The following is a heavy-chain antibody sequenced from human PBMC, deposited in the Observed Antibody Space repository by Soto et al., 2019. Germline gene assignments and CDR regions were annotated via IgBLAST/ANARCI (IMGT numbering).Heavy chain of an antibody. CDR2: SNHNGIT. J-gene: IGHJ6*02. CDR3: ARGLAARNYYYYGMDV. CDR1: GGSFSGYY. Sequence: KPSETLSLTCAVYGGSFSGYYWSWIRQPPGKGLEWIGESNHNGITNYNPSLKSRVTVSVDTSKSQFSLKLSSVTAADRAVYYCARGLAARNYYYYGMDVWGQGPRSPSP. V-gene: IGHV4-34*01. D-gene: IGHD6-6*01.